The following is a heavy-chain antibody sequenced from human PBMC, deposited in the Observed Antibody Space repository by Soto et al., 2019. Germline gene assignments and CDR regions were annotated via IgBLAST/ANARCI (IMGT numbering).Heavy chain of an antibody. D-gene: IGHD3-10*01. CDR3: VRGHGSGSYLVDY. CDR1: GFTLSDYA. Sequence: QVQLVESGGGVVQPGRSLSLSCAASGFTLSDYAMHWVRQAPGKGLEWVALLSYDGSNEKYANSLKGRFTISRDNSKNPVYLQMNSLRVEDTAVYYCVRGHGSGSYLVDYWGQGTLVTVSS. V-gene: IGHV3-30-3*01. J-gene: IGHJ4*02. CDR2: LSYDGSNE.